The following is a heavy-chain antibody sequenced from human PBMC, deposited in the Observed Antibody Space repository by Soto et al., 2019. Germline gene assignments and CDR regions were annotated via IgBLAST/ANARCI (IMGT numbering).Heavy chain of an antibody. Sequence: SVKVSCKASGVTFSSYAISWVRQAPGQGLEWMGGTIPIFGTANYAQKFQGRVTITADESTSTAYMELSSLRSEDTAVYYCARDRGASYCSGGSCYSGYFQHWGQGTLVTVSS. CDR3: ARDRGASYCSGGSCYSGYFQH. D-gene: IGHD2-15*01. CDR2: TIPIFGTA. V-gene: IGHV1-69*13. J-gene: IGHJ1*01. CDR1: GVTFSSYA.